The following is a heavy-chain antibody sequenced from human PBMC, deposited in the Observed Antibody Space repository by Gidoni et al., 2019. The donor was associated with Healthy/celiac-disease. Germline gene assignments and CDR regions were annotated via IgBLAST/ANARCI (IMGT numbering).Heavy chain of an antibody. D-gene: IGHD6-19*01. CDR2: IKQDGSEK. J-gene: IGHJ6*02. Sequence: EVQLVESGGGLVQPGGSLRLSCAASGFTFSSYWMSWVRQAPGKGLEWVANIKQDGSEKYYVDSVKGRFTISRDNAKNSLYLQMNSLRAEDTAVYYCARNIAVAGYYYYGMDVWGQGTTVTVSS. CDR1: GFTFSSYW. V-gene: IGHV3-7*04. CDR3: ARNIAVAGYYYYGMDV.